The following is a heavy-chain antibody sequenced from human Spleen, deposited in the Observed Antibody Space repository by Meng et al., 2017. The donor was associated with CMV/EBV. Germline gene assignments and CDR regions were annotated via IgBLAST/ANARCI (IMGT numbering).Heavy chain of an antibody. CDR2: ISAYNGNT. D-gene: IGHD1-26*01. V-gene: IGHV1-18*01. J-gene: IGHJ6*02. Sequence: ASVKVSCMASGYNFPRYRISWVRQAPGQGLEWMGWISAYNGNTNYAQTVQGRVTLTTDRSTNTAYMELRSLRSDDTAVYYSARDLSVRIVYRWEVDYDYCGMDVWGQGTTVTVSS. CDR3: ARDLSVRIVYRWEVDYDYCGMDV. CDR1: GYNFPRYR.